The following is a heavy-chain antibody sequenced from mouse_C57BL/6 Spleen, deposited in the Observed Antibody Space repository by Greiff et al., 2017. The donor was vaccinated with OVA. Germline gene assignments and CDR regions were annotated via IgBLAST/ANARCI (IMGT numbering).Heavy chain of an antibody. CDR3: ARGFITTVVATRYFDY. J-gene: IGHJ2*01. V-gene: IGHV1-26*01. CDR2: INPNNGGT. Sequence: EVQLQQSGPELVKPGASVKISCKASGYTFTDYYMNWVKQSHGKSLEWIGDINPNNGGTSYNQKFKGKATLTVDKSSSTAYMELRSLTSEDSAVYYCARGFITTVVATRYFDYWGQGTTLTVSS. CDR1: GYTFTDYY. D-gene: IGHD1-1*01.